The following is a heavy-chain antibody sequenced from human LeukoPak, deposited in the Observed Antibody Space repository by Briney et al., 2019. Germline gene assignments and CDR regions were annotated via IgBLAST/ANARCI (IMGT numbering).Heavy chain of an antibody. CDR3: ARLAMESGDGYDYRWFDP. Sequence: GESLKISCKGSGCSFTSYWIGWVRQMPGKGLEWMGIIYPGDSDTRYSPSFQGQVTISADKSISTAYLQWSSLKASDTAMYYCARLAMESGDGYDYRWFDPWGQGTLVTVSS. V-gene: IGHV5-51*01. J-gene: IGHJ5*02. CDR2: IYPGDSDT. CDR1: GCSFTSYW. D-gene: IGHD5-24*01.